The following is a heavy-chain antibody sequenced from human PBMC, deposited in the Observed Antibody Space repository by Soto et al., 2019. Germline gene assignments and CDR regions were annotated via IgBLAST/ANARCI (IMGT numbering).Heavy chain of an antibody. V-gene: IGHV3-33*01. CDR1: GFTFSSYG. Sequence: GGSLRLSCAASGFTFSSYGMHWVRQAPGEGLEWVAVIWYDGSNKYYADSVKGRFTISRDNSKNTLYLQMNSLRAEDTAVYYCARRENGMDVWGQGTTVTVSS. CDR2: IWYDGSNK. J-gene: IGHJ6*02. CDR3: ARRENGMDV.